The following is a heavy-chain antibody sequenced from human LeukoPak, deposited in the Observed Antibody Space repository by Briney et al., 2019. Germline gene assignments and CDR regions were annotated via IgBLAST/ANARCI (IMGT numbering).Heavy chain of an antibody. Sequence: ASVKVSCKTSGYTFTDYYMHWVRQAPGQGLEWVGWINPNSGDTNYAQRFQGRVTMTRDTSISTPYMELSRLRVDDTAVYYCARGGKSELGACDYWGQGTLVTVSS. CDR1: GYTFTDYY. CDR3: ARGGKSELGACDY. CDR2: INPNSGDT. D-gene: IGHD7-27*01. J-gene: IGHJ4*02. V-gene: IGHV1-2*02.